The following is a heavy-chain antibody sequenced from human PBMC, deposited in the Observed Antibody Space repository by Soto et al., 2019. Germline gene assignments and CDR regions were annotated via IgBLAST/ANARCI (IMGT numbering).Heavy chain of an antibody. J-gene: IGHJ4*02. Sequence: KLQGRVTMTTDTSTSTAYMELRSLRSDDTAVYYCARDSPPVDYWGQGTLVTVSS. V-gene: IGHV1-18*01. CDR3: ARDSPPVDY.